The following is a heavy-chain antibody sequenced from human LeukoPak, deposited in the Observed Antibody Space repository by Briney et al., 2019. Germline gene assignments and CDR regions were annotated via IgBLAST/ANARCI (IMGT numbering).Heavy chain of an antibody. J-gene: IGHJ6*04. Sequence: SETLSLTCTASGGSISRHYWSWIRQPPGKGLEWIGYIYYSGSTNYNPSLKSRVTISVDTSTNQFSLKLSSVTAADTALYYCARDRASSPGMYVWGKGTTVTVSS. CDR3: ARDRASSPGMYV. CDR1: GGSISRHY. D-gene: IGHD6-13*01. V-gene: IGHV4-59*11. CDR2: IYYSGST.